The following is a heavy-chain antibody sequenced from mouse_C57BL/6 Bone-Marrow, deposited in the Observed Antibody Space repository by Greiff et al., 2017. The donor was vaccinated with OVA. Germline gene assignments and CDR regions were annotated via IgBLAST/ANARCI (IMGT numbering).Heavy chain of an antibody. V-gene: IGHV1-81*01. D-gene: IGHD2-10*02. CDR1: GYTFTSYG. Sequence: VQLQQSGAELARPGASVKLSCKASGYTFTSYGISWVKQRTGQGLEWIGEIYPRSGNTYYNEKFKGKATLTADKSSSTAYMELRSLTSEDAAVDVCARGGYGNYGYWGQGTTLTVSS. CDR3: ARGGYGNYGY. J-gene: IGHJ2*01. CDR2: IYPRSGNT.